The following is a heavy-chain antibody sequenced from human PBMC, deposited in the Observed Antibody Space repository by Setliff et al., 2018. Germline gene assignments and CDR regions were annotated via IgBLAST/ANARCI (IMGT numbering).Heavy chain of an antibody. V-gene: IGHV4-61*09. CDR1: GDPMSSRRYY. CDR3: ATDGPVLNGDYIS. D-gene: IGHD3-10*01. J-gene: IGHJ5*02. CDR2: IYTSWST. Sequence: PSETLSLTCTVSGDPMSSRRYYWAWIRQPAGKGLEWIGQIYTSWSTNYNPSLKSRVTISVDKSKNQFSLSLRSVTAADTAVYYCATDGPVLNGDYISWGQGTLVTVSS.